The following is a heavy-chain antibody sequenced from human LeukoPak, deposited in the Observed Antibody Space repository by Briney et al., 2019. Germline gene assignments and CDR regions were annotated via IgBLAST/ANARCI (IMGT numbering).Heavy chain of an antibody. CDR2: IYTSGST. CDR3: ARLGYYDSRGY. CDR1: GGSISSGSYY. D-gene: IGHD3-22*01. Sequence: SETLSLTCTVSGGSISSGSYYWSWIRQPAGKGLEWIGRIYTSGSTNYNPSLKSRVTISVDTSKNQFSLKLSSVTAADTAVYYCARLGYYDSRGYWGQGTLVTVSS. V-gene: IGHV4-61*02. J-gene: IGHJ4*02.